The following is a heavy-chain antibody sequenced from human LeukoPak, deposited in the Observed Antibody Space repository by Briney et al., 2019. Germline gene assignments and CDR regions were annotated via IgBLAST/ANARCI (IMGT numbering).Heavy chain of an antibody. Sequence: GGSLRLSCAASGFTFDDYAMHWVRQAPGKGLEWVSGISWNSGSIGYADSVKGRFTISRDNAKNSLYLQMNSLRAEDTALYYCAKSSARDSSGYYSQTDAFDIWGQGTMVTVSS. CDR3: AKSSARDSSGYYSQTDAFDI. CDR1: GFTFDDYA. J-gene: IGHJ3*02. D-gene: IGHD3-22*01. CDR2: ISWNSGSI. V-gene: IGHV3-9*01.